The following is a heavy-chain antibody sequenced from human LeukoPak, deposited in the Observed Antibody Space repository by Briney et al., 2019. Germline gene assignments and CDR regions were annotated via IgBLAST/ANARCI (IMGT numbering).Heavy chain of an antibody. Sequence: SETLSLTCAVNGESLSGYYWSWIRQPPGKGLEWIGEINHSGSTNYNPSLKSRVTISVDTSKNQFSLKLSSVTAADTAVYYCARAHYYGSGSYYRDQYNWFDPWGQGTLVTVSS. V-gene: IGHV4-34*01. CDR3: ARAHYYGSGSYYRDQYNWFDP. CDR2: INHSGST. J-gene: IGHJ5*02. CDR1: GESLSGYY. D-gene: IGHD3-10*01.